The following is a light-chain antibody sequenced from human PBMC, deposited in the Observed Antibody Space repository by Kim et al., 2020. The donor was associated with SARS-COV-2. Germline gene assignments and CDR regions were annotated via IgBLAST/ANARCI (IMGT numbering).Light chain of an antibody. Sequence: SSELTQDPAVSVALGQTVRITCQGDSLRSYYASWYQQKPGQAPVLVIYGKNNRPSVIPDRFSGSSSGNTASLTITGAQAEDEADYYCNSRDSSGNHLVVFGGGTQLTVL. CDR3: NSRDSSGNHLVV. CDR1: SLRSYY. CDR2: GKN. V-gene: IGLV3-19*01. J-gene: IGLJ2*01.